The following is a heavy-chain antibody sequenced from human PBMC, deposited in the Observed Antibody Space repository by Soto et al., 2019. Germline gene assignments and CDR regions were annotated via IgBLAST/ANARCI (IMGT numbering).Heavy chain of an antibody. V-gene: IGHV1-18*01. D-gene: IGHD3-10*01. J-gene: IGHJ5*02. CDR3: ATAFYYYGSGSYHNWFDP. CDR2: ISAYNGNT. CDR1: GYTFTSYG. Sequence: GASVKVSCKASGYTFTSYGISWVRQAPGQGLEWMGWISAYNGNTNYAQKLQGRVTMTTDTSTSTAYMELRSLRSDDTAVYYCATAFYYYGSGSYHNWFDPWGQGTLVTVSS.